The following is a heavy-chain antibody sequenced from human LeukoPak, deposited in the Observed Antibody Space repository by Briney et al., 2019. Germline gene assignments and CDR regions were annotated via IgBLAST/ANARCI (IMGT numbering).Heavy chain of an antibody. CDR3: ARGKGTIFGVVRGARSRGYYMDV. J-gene: IGHJ6*03. Sequence: SETLSLTCTVSGGSISSSSYYWGWIRQPPGKGLEWIGSIYYSGSTYYNPSLKSRVTISVDTSKNQFSLKMSSVTAADTALYYCARGKGTIFGVVRGARSRGYYMDVWGKGTTVTVSS. CDR1: GGSISSSSYY. D-gene: IGHD3-3*01. CDR2: IYYSGST. V-gene: IGHV4-39*07.